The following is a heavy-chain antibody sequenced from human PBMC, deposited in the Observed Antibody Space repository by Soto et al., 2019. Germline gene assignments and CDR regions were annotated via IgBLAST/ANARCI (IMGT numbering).Heavy chain of an antibody. CDR2: IIPIFGTA. J-gene: IGHJ6*02. CDR1: RGTFSIYA. Sequence: QVQLVQSGAEVKKPGSSVKVSCKASRGTFSIYAISWVRQAPGQGLEWMGGIIPIFGTADYAQKFQGRVTITADESTSTAYMELSSLRYEDTAVYYCANHYDNRDYYCGMDVWGQGTTVTVSS. CDR3: ANHYDNRDYYCGMDV. D-gene: IGHD3-22*01. V-gene: IGHV1-69*12.